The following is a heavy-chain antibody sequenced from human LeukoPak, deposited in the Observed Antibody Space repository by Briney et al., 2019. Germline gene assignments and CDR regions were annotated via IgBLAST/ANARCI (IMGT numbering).Heavy chain of an antibody. J-gene: IGHJ4*02. CDR1: GYTSTGYY. D-gene: IGHD3-22*01. V-gene: IGHV1-2*02. CDR3: ARDPAGYYDSSGPLD. CDR2: INPNSGGT. Sequence: ASVKVSCKASGYTSTGYYMHWVRQAPGQGLEWMGWINPNSGGTNYAQKFQGRVTMTRDTSISTAYMELSRLRSDDTAVYYCARDPAGYYDSSGPLDWGQGTLVTVSS.